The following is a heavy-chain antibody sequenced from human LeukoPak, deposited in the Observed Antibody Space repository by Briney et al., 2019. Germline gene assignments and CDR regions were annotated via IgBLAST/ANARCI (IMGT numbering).Heavy chain of an antibody. D-gene: IGHD6-19*01. CDR2: IYPSGSD. J-gene: IGHJ4*02. Sequence: PSETLSLTCTVSGGSISSHYWSWIRQPPGKGLEWIAYIYPSGSDNYNPSLKSRVTTSSDTSKNQFSLRLSSVTAADTAVYYCPRQRAGNYFDYWGQGTRVSVSS. CDR1: GGSISSHY. V-gene: IGHV4-4*09. CDR3: PRQRAGNYFDY.